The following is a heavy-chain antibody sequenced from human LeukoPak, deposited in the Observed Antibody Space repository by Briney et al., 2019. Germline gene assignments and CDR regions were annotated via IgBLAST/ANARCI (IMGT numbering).Heavy chain of an antibody. CDR1: GGSISSYY. Sequence: SETLSLTCTVSGGSISSYYWSWIRQPPGKGLEWIGYMYYSGSPTYNPSLKSRVTISIDASENHFSLTLSSVTAADTAVYYCARQSAAGTNNWFDPWGQGTLVTVSS. CDR3: ARQSAAGTNNWFDP. CDR2: MYYSGSP. V-gene: IGHV4-59*08. D-gene: IGHD6-13*01. J-gene: IGHJ5*02.